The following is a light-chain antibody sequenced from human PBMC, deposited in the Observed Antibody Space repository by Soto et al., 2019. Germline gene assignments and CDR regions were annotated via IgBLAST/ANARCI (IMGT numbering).Light chain of an antibody. CDR1: QSLSSW. Sequence: DIQMTQSPSTLSASVGDRVTITCRASQSLSSWLAWYQQKPGKAPKLLIYQASSLESGVPSRFSGSGSGTEFTLTISSLHPDDFATYYCQQYNTYPLTFGGGTKVDIK. J-gene: IGKJ4*01. CDR2: QAS. CDR3: QQYNTYPLT. V-gene: IGKV1-5*03.